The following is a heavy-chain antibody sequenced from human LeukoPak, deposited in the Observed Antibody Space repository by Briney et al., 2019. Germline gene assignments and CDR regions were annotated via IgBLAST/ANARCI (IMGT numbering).Heavy chain of an antibody. D-gene: IGHD3-10*01. CDR3: AARLLNTDYYYYYYMHV. J-gene: IGHJ6*03. Sequence: GASVKVSCKASGGTFSSYAISWVRQAPGQGLEWMGGIIPIFGTANYAQKFQGRVTITADESTSTAYMELSSLRSEDTAVYYCAARLLNTDYYYYYYMHVWGKGTTVSVPS. V-gene: IGHV1-69*13. CDR1: GGTFSSYA. CDR2: IIPIFGTA.